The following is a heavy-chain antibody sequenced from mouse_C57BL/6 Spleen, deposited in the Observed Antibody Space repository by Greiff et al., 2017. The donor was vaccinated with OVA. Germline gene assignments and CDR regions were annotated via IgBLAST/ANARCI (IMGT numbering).Heavy chain of an antibody. CDR3: ARDGYDRGHYAMDY. CDR2: ISSGSSTI. Sequence: EVKLVESGGGLVKPGGSLKLSCAASGFTFSDYGMHWVRQAPEKGLEWVAYISSGSSTIYYADTVKGRFTISRDNAKNTLFLQMTSLRSEDTAMYYCARDGYDRGHYAMDYWGQGTSVTVSS. J-gene: IGHJ4*01. V-gene: IGHV5-17*01. D-gene: IGHD2-2*01. CDR1: GFTFSDYG.